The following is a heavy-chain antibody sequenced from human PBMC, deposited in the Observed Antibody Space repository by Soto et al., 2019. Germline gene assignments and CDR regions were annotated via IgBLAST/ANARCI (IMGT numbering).Heavy chain of an antibody. D-gene: IGHD3-22*01. V-gene: IGHV1-69*10. J-gene: IGHJ3*01. CDR2: IIPISGHT. Sequence: SVKVSCKASGGTFSSYAISWVRQAPGQGLEWMGGIIPISGHTNFAQKFQERVTITWDMSTSTAYMDMSRLRSEDTVVYYCAADGYSYDSSYAFDVWGQGTTVTVSS. CDR3: AADGYSYDSSYAFDV. CDR1: GGTFSSYA.